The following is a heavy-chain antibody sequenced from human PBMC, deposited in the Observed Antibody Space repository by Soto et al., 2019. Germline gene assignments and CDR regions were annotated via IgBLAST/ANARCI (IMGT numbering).Heavy chain of an antibody. D-gene: IGHD4-17*01. CDR3: VRDPATVTSYFDD. CDR1: GFALSNYG. V-gene: IGHV3-33*01. Sequence: HPGGSLRLSCAAFGFALSNYGMHWVRQAPGKGLEWVAVIWWDGSKKYYADSVKGRFTISKDNTNLDLQLNSLRVEDTAVYYCVRDPATVTSYFDDWGLGTLVTVSS. J-gene: IGHJ4*02. CDR2: IWWDGSKK.